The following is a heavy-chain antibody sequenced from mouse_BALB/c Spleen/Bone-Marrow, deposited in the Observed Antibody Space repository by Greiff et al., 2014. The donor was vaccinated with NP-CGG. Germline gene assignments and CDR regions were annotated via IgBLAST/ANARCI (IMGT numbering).Heavy chain of an antibody. CDR1: GYSITSGYY. Sequence: EVQLQQSGPGLVKPSQSLSLTCSVTGYSITSGYYWNWIRQFPGIKLEWMGYISYDGSNNYNPSLKNRISITRDTSKNQFFLKLNSVTTEDTATYYCARGNYVDYWGQGTTLTVSS. J-gene: IGHJ2*01. V-gene: IGHV3-6*02. CDR2: ISYDGSN. CDR3: ARGNYVDY.